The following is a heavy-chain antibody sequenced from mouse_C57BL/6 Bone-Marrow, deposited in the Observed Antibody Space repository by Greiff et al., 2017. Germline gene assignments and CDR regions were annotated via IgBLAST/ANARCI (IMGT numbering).Heavy chain of an antibody. J-gene: IGHJ2*01. Sequence: QVQLQQSGAELVRPGTSVKVSCKASGYAFTNYLIEWVKQRPGQGLEWIGVINPGSGGTNYNEKFKGKATLTADKSSSTAYMQRSSLTSEDSAVYFCARLGPYPYYFDYWGQGTTLTVSS. CDR2: INPGSGGT. D-gene: IGHD2-10*01. V-gene: IGHV1-54*01. CDR3: ARLGPYPYYFDY. CDR1: GYAFTNYL.